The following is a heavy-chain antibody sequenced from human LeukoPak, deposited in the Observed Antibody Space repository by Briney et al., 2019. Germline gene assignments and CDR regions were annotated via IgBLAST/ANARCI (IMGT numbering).Heavy chain of an antibody. Sequence: SGGSLRLSCAASGFIFSSYSMNWVRQAPGKGLEWVSFISTSSSYIYYADSVKGRFTISRDNAKNSLYLQMNSLRAEDTAVYYCARRAGDYSHPYDYWGQGTLVTVSS. CDR2: ISTSSSYI. J-gene: IGHJ4*02. V-gene: IGHV3-21*01. D-gene: IGHD3-22*01. CDR1: GFIFSSYS. CDR3: ARRAGDYSHPYDY.